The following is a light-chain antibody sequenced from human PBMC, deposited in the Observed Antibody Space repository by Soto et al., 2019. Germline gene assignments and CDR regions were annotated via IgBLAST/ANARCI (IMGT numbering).Light chain of an antibody. CDR2: DVS. CDR3: SSYTSSSPYV. J-gene: IGLJ1*01. CDR1: SSDVGGYNY. V-gene: IGLV2-14*01. Sequence: QSALTQPASVSGSPGQSITISCTGTSSDVGGYNYVSWYQQHPGKAPKLMIYDVSNRPSGVSNRFSGSKSGNTASLIISGLQAEDEADYYCSSYTSSSPYVFGTGTKAPS.